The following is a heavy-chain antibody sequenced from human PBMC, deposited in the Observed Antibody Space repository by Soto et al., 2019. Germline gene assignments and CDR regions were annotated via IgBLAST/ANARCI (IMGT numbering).Heavy chain of an antibody. CDR3: AKEWEPYSASWPYY. V-gene: IGHV3-30*18. CDR2: ISHDGSNK. CDR1: GFTFSSYG. Sequence: QEQLVESGGGVVQPGRSLRLSCAASGFTFSSYGMHWVRQAPGKGLEWVALISHDGSNKYYADTVKGRFTISRDNSNNTLYLQMNSLRAEDTAVYYCAKEWEPYSASWPYYWCQGTLVPVSS. J-gene: IGHJ4*02. D-gene: IGHD2-2*01.